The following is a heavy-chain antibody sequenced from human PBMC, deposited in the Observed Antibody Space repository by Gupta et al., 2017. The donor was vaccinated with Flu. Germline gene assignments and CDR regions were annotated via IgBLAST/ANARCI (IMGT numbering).Heavy chain of an antibody. CDR3: ARALDDFWSGYPAGTGMDV. V-gene: IGHV3-23*01. D-gene: IGHD3-3*01. CDR2: ISGSGGST. Sequence: EVQLLESGGGLVQPGGSLRLSCAASGFTFSTSAMSWVRQSPGQGLEWVSAISGSGGSTYYADSVKGRFTISRDNSKNTLYLQMNSLRAEDTAVYYCARALDDFWSGYPAGTGMDVWGQGTTVTVSS. J-gene: IGHJ6*02. CDR1: GFTFSTSA.